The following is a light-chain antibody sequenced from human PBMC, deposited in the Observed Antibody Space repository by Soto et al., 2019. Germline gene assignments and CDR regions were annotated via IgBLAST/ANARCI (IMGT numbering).Light chain of an antibody. J-gene: IGLJ2*01. CDR2: RNN. CDR3: AAWDDSLSGPV. CDR1: RSNIGSDY. V-gene: IGLV1-47*01. Sequence: QSVLTQPPSASGTPGQRVTISCSGSRSNIGSDYVYWYQQFPGTAPKLLIYRNNQRPSGVPDRFSGSKSDTSASLAISGLRSEDEAAYFCAAWDDSLSGPVFGGWTQLTVL.